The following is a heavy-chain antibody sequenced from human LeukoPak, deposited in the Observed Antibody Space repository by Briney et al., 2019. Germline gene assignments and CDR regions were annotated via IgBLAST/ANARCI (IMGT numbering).Heavy chain of an antibody. CDR3: ARGHGDGAWLIDY. J-gene: IGHJ4*02. D-gene: IGHD3-9*01. CDR1: GFTFSSYS. V-gene: IGHV3-48*02. CDR2: INSASSYI. Sequence: GGSLRLSCEVSGFTFSSYSMNWVRQAPGKGLEWLSFINSASSYIDYADSVKGRFSISRENVKNSLHLQKNRLRDENTAVYYCARGHGDGAWLIDYWGQGTLVTISS.